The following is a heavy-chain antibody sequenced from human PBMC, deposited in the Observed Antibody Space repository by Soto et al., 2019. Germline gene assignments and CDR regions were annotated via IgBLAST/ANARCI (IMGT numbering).Heavy chain of an antibody. J-gene: IGHJ4*02. CDR3: ATAGLELWPRHFDY. Sequence: QVQLVESGGGLVKPGGSLRLSCAASGFTFSDYYMSWIRQAPGKGLEWVSYISTGGSTIYYADSVKGRFTISRDNAKNSLSLQMNSLRAEDTALYYCATAGLELWPRHFDYWGQGTLVTVSS. V-gene: IGHV3-11*01. CDR1: GFTFSDYY. D-gene: IGHD1-7*01. CDR2: ISTGGSTI.